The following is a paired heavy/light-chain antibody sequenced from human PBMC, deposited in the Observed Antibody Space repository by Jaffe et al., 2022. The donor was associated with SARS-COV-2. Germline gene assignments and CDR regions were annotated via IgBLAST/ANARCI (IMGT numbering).Light chain of an antibody. J-gene: IGKJ3*01. Sequence: EIVMTQSPATLSVSPGERATLSCRASQSVSSNLAWYQQKPGQAPRLLIYGASTRATGIPARFSGSGSGTEFTLTISSLQSEDFAVYYCQQYNNWPTFGPGTKVDIK. CDR1: QSVSSN. CDR2: GAS. CDR3: QQYNNWPT. V-gene: IGKV3-15*01.
Heavy chain of an antibody. J-gene: IGHJ1*01. CDR2: IYYSGST. D-gene: IGHD3-22*01. CDR3: ARGGDSSGYDRAEYFQH. Sequence: QVQLQESGPGLVKPSQTLSLTCTVSGGSISSGDYYWSWIRQPPGKGLEWIGYIYYSGSTYYNPSLKSRVTISVDTSKNQFSLKLSSVTAADTAVYYCARGGDSSGYDRAEYFQHWGQGTLVTVSS. CDR1: GGSISSGDYY. V-gene: IGHV4-30-4*01.